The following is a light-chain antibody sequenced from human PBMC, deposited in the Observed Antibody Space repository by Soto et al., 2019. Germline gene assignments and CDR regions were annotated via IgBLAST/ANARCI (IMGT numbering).Light chain of an antibody. V-gene: IGKV3-15*01. J-gene: IGKJ4*01. CDR3: QEYNYWCPFS. Sequence: EIVMTQSPATLSVSPGERATLSCRASQSVSSNLAWYPQKPGQAPRLLIYGASTRATGIPGRFSGSGSGTEFTRTISSLLSEDFALYYGQEYNYWCPFSVGGGTKVEI. CDR1: QSVSSN. CDR2: GAS.